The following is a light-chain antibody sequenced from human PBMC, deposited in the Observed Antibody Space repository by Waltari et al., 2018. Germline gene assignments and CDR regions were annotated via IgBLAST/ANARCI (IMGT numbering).Light chain of an antibody. CDR2: VAS. CDR1: QSISTS. Sequence: IQMTQSPSSLSASVGDRVTITCRASQSISTSLNWYQQIPGKAPKLLIYVASTLQSGVPSRFSGSGSGTDFSLTISSLQPEDFATYYCQQFDTFPLTFGQGTRLEIK. V-gene: IGKV1-39*01. CDR3: QQFDTFPLT. J-gene: IGKJ5*01.